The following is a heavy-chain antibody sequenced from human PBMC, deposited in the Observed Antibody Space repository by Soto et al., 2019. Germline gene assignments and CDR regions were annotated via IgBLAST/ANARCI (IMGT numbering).Heavy chain of an antibody. CDR2: VYFSGNT. CDR3: ARGDRWGTR. CDR1: GGSLSSYY. Sequence: PSETLSLTCTVSGGSLSSYYWTWIRQSPGKGLEWIGYVYFSGNTNYNPSLKSRVTISVDTSKNQFSLKLSSVTAADTAVYYCARGDRWGTRWGQGTLVTVSS. V-gene: IGHV4-59*12. J-gene: IGHJ4*02. D-gene: IGHD3-16*01.